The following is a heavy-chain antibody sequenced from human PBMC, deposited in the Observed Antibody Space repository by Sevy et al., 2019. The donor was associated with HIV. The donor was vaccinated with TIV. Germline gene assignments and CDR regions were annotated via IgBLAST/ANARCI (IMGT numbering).Heavy chain of an antibody. V-gene: IGHV4-59*08. Sequence: SETLSLTCTVSGGSINSDHWNWIRQPPGKGLEWIGSVYYTGGTNYNPSLRNRVTISVDRTKNQFSLKLTSVTAADTAVYYCARRNDFDIWGQGTMVTVSS. CDR3: ARRNDFDI. CDR2: VYYTGGT. J-gene: IGHJ3*02. CDR1: GGSINSDH.